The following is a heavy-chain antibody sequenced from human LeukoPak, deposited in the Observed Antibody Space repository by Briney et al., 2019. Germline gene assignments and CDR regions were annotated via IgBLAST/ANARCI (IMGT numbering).Heavy chain of an antibody. CDR2: ISGSGGST. CDR1: GFTFSSYA. V-gene: IGHV3-23*01. J-gene: IGHJ4*02. D-gene: IGHD3-22*01. Sequence: PGGSLRLSCAASGFTFSSYAMSWVRQAPGKGLEWVSAISGSGGSTYYADSVKGRFTISRDNSKNTLYLQMNSLRAEDTAVYYCAKDLLPSDHYDSSGYYSLASGSSSIDYWGQGTLVTVSS. CDR3: AKDLLPSDHYDSSGYYSLASGSSSIDY.